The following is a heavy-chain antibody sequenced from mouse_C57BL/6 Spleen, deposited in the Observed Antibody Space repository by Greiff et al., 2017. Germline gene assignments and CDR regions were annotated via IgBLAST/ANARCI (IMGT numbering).Heavy chain of an antibody. D-gene: IGHD2-5*01. CDR3: ARRAYYSNFLDY. Sequence: VQLKESGPELVKPGASVKISCKASGYAFSSSWMNWVKQRPGKGLEWIGRIYPGDGDTNYNGKFKGKATLTADKSSSTAYMQLSSLTSEDSAVYFCARRAYYSNFLDYWGQGTTLTVSS. J-gene: IGHJ2*01. CDR2: IYPGDGDT. CDR1: GYAFSSSW. V-gene: IGHV1-82*01.